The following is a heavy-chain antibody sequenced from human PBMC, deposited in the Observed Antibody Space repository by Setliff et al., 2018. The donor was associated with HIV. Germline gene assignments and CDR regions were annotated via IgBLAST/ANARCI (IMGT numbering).Heavy chain of an antibody. D-gene: IGHD3-10*01. Sequence: PSETLSLTCTFSGGSVSTGNYYWNWIRLPPGKGLEWIGYIFYSGSTNYNPSLKSRVTISVDTSKNPFSLRLNSVTAADTAIYCCTRRGADSYYPRPLDVWGKGTTVTVSS. CDR3: TRRGADSYYPRPLDV. CDR1: GGSVSTGNYY. J-gene: IGHJ6*04. CDR2: IFYSGST. V-gene: IGHV4-61*01.